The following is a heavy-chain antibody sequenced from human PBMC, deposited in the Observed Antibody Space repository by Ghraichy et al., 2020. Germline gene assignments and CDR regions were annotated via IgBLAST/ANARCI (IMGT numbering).Heavy chain of an antibody. V-gene: IGHV3-49*04. CDR2: TRSKAYAGTA. J-gene: IGHJ4*02. CDR3: TRHKAAGRGYFDY. D-gene: IGHD6-13*01. CDR1: GFTFGDYA. Sequence: GGSLRLSCTASGFTFGDYAMSWVRQAPGKGLEWVGFTRSKAYAGTAEYAASVKGRFTISRDDSKSIAYLQINSLKTEDTALYYCTRHKAAGRGYFDYWGQGTLVTVSS.